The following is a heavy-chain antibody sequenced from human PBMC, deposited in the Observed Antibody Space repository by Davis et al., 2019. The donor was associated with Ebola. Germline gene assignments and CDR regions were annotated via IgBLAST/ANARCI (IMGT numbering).Heavy chain of an antibody. Sequence: PETLSLTCTVSGGSISSYYWSWIRQPPGKGLEWIGYIYYSGSTNYNTSLKSRVTISVDTSKNQFSLKLSSVTAADTAVYYCARVDKGYCSSTSCYTWGPYYYYGMDVWGQGTTVTVSS. CDR2: IYYSGST. V-gene: IGHV4-59*01. CDR3: ARVDKGYCSSTSCYTWGPYYYYGMDV. J-gene: IGHJ6*02. D-gene: IGHD2-2*02. CDR1: GGSISSYY.